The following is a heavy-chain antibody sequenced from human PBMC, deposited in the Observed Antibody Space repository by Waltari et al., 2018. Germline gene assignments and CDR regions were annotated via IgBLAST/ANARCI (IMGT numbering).Heavy chain of an antibody. CDR1: GGSFSGYY. V-gene: IGHV4-34*01. Sequence: QVQLQQWGAGLLKPSETLSLTCAVYGGSFSGYYWSWIRQPPGKGLEWIGEINHSGSTNYNPSLKSRVTISVDTSKNQFSLKLSSVTAADTAVYYCARGCRITIFGVVITEYYFDYWGQGTLVTVSS. D-gene: IGHD3-3*01. CDR3: ARGCRITIFGVVITEYYFDY. CDR2: INHSGST. J-gene: IGHJ4*02.